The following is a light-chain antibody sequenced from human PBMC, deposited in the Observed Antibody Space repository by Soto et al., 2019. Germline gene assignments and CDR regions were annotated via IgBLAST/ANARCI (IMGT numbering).Light chain of an antibody. V-gene: IGLV2-14*01. CDR2: DVS. CDR1: SSDVGHYNY. J-gene: IGLJ1*01. Sequence: QSVLAQPASVSGSPGQSITISCTGTSSDVGHYNYVSWFQQHPGKVPKLLIYDVSSWPSGIPDRFSGSKSGNTASLTISGLQAEDEADYYCSSFTTSSTFVFGTGTKVTGL. CDR3: SSFTTSSTFV.